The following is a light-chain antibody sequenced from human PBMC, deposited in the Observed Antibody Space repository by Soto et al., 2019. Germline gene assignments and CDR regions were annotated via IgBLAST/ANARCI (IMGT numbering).Light chain of an antibody. CDR3: QQYNSYSHT. CDR1: QSISSW. Sequence: DIQMTQSPSTLSAPVGDRVTITCRASQSISSWLAWYQQKPGKAPKLLIYDASSLESGVPSRFSGSGSGTEFTLTISSLQPDDFATYYGQQYNSYSHTFGQGTKLEIK. V-gene: IGKV1-5*01. CDR2: DAS. J-gene: IGKJ2*01.